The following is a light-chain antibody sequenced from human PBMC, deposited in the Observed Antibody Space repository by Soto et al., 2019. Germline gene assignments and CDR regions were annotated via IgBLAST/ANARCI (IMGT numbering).Light chain of an antibody. V-gene: IGLV2-23*02. CDR1: SGDVGSHNF. CDR2: EVT. J-gene: IGLJ3*02. CDR3: CSYAGTTSWV. Sequence: QSALTQPASVSGSPGQSITISCTGTSGDVGSHNFVSWYQQRPGKAPKLMIFEVTKRPSGVSSRFSASKSGNTASLTISGVQAEDEADYYCCSYAGTTSWVFGGGTKLTVL.